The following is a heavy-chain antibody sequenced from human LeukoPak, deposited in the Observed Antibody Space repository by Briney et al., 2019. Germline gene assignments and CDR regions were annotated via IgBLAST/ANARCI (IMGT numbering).Heavy chain of an antibody. D-gene: IGHD1-7*01. Sequence: GGSLRLSCAASGFTFNTYAMSWVRQAPGKGLEWVSGISGSGANTYYADSVRGRFTISRDNSKNTLYLQMNSLRAEDTAVYYCARDSVWTTTGTTYLDAFDIWGQGTMVTVSS. CDR3: ARDSVWTTTGTTYLDAFDI. CDR1: GFTFNTYA. CDR2: ISGSGANT. V-gene: IGHV3-23*01. J-gene: IGHJ3*02.